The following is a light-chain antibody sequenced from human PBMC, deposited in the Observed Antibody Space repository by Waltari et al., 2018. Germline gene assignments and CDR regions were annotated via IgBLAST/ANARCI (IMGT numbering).Light chain of an antibody. CDR2: GIS. CDR1: QTISRY. J-gene: IGKJ4*01. CDR3: QQSDSIPLT. Sequence: DIQMTQSPSSLSAFVGDRVTITCRASQTISRYLNCYQQKPGKAPKLLIYGISNLHSGVPSRFSGSGSGTDFTRTISSLQPEDFATYYCQQSDSIPLTFGGGTKVDIK. V-gene: IGKV1-39*01.